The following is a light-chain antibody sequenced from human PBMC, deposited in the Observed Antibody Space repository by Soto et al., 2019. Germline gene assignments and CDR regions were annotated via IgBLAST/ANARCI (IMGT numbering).Light chain of an antibody. CDR1: SSDVGSYNR. CDR3: CSYTSSSTYV. V-gene: IGLV2-18*02. J-gene: IGLJ1*01. CDR2: EVS. Sequence: QSALTQPPSVSGSPGQSVTISCTGTSSDVGSYNRVSWYQQPPGTAPKLMIYEVSNRPSGVPDRFSGSKSGNTASLTISGLQAKDEADYYCCSYTSSSTYVFGTGTKATVL.